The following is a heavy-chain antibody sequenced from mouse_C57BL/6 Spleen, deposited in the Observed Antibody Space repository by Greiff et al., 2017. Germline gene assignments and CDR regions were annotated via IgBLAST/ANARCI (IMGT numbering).Heavy chain of an antibody. Sequence: EVQLQESGGGLVQPGGSMKLSCVASGFTFSNYWMNWVRQSPEKGLEWVAQIRLKSDNYATHYAESVKGRFTISRDDSKSSVYLQMNNLRAEDTGIYYCTGRFMDYWGQGTSVTVSS. CDR3: TGRFMDY. CDR1: GFTFSNYW. V-gene: IGHV6-3*01. CDR2: IRLKSDNYAT. J-gene: IGHJ4*01.